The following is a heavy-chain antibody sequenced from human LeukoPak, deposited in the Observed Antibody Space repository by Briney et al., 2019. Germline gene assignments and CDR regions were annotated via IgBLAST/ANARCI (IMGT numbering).Heavy chain of an antibody. CDR2: INPNSGDT. D-gene: IGHD3-10*01. CDR1: GYTFTSYY. J-gene: IGHJ4*02. Sequence: ASVKVSCKASGYTFTSYYIHWVRQAPGQGLEWMGWINPNSGDTNYAQKFQGRVTMTGDTSINTAYMGLSSLRSDDTAVYFCARDDYDSGSNCDYWGQGTLVTVSS. V-gene: IGHV1-2*02. CDR3: ARDDYDSGSNCDY.